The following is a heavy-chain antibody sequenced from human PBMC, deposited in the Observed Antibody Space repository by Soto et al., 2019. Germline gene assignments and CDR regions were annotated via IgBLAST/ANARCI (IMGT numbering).Heavy chain of an antibody. D-gene: IGHD4-17*01. CDR3: ARHGFYGDYASNYFDP. CDR2: IYPGNSDA. J-gene: IGHJ5*02. Sequence: GESLKISCQASGYNFATYWIAWVRQMPGKGLEYMGIIYPGNSDARYSPSFQGQVTFSADKSISTAYLHWSSLKASDTAMYYCARHGFYGDYASNYFDPWGQGTLVTVSA. CDR1: GYNFATYW. V-gene: IGHV5-51*01.